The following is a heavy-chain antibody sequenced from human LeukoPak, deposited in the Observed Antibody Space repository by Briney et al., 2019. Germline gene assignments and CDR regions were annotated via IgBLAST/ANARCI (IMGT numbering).Heavy chain of an antibody. CDR2: IYYIRNT. CDR1: GASVGSAGYY. CDR3: ARTQSQSGSYRYYFGY. Sequence: KASETLSLTCTGSGASVGSAGYYWSWIRQPPGGGLEWIGYIYYIRNTNYNPSLKSRVTMSLDPSENQFSLKLNSVTAADTAVYYCARTQSQSGSYRYYFGYWGQGTLVTVSS. J-gene: IGHJ4*02. D-gene: IGHD1-26*01. V-gene: IGHV4-61*08.